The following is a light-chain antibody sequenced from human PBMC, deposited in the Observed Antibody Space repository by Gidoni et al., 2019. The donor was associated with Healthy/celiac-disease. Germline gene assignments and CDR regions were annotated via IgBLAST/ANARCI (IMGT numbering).Light chain of an antibody. Sequence: DLPLTQSPSTLSASVGDRVTITCRASQSISSWLAWYQQKPGNAPKLLIYDASSLESGVPSRFSGSGSGTEFTLTISSLHPDDFATYYCQQYNRYPRTFGQGTKVEIK. CDR1: QSISSW. CDR3: QQYNRYPRT. CDR2: DAS. J-gene: IGKJ1*01. V-gene: IGKV1-5*01.